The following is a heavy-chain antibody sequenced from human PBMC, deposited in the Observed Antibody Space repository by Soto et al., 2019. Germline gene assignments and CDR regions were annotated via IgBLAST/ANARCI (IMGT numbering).Heavy chain of an antibody. V-gene: IGHV4-39*01. CDR2: IYYRGST. CDR1: GGSISSSTYY. J-gene: IGHJ5*02. Sequence: LSLTCTVSGGSISSSTYYWGWIRQPPGKGLEWIGSIYYRGSTYDNPSLKSRVTMSLDTSKNQFSLKLSSVTAADTAMYFCASSYSSNWYLNNWFHPWGQGTLVTVSS. D-gene: IGHD6-13*01. CDR3: ASSYSSNWYLNNWFHP.